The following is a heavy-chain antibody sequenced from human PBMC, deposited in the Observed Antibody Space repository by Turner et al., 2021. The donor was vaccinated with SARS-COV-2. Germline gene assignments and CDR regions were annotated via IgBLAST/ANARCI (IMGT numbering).Heavy chain of an antibody. V-gene: IGHV1-46*03. D-gene: IGHD4-17*01. Sequence: QVQLVQSGAEVKKPGASVKVSCKASGYTFTTYYLHWVRQAPGHGLEGMGMITPSSGYTTYAQTFQGRVTMTRDTSTTTVYMDLSSLTFEDTAVYFCTRSRPGSTVTFDYWGQGTLVTVSS. CDR3: TRSRPGSTVTFDY. CDR1: GYTFTTYY. CDR2: ITPSSGYT. J-gene: IGHJ4*02.